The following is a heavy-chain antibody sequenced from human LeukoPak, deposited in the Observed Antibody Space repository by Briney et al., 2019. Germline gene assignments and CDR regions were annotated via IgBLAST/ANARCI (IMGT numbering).Heavy chain of an antibody. CDR1: GFTFSSYA. CDR2: ISYDGSNK. J-gene: IGHJ6*04. V-gene: IGHV3-30*18. D-gene: IGHD3-10*01. Sequence: GGSLRLSCAASGFTFSSYAMHWVRQAPGKGLEWVAVISYDGSNKYYADSVKGRFTISRDNSKNTLYLQMNSLRAEDTAVYYCAKTFGELLPDYYYYGMDVWGKGTTVTVSS. CDR3: AKTFGELLPDYYYYGMDV.